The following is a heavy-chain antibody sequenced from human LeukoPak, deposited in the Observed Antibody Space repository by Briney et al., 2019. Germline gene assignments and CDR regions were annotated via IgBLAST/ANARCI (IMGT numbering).Heavy chain of an antibody. CDR2: ISYDGNNK. CDR1: GFTFSSFA. CDR3: ARVGRGYSFNVYCFDY. D-gene: IGHD5-18*01. Sequence: GGSLRLSCAASGFTFSSFALHWVRQAPGKGLQWVAVISYDGNNKYYADSVKGRFTISRDNSKNTLYLQMNNLRAQDTTVYYCARVGRGYSFNVYCFDYWGQGTLVTVSS. V-gene: IGHV3-30*01. J-gene: IGHJ4*02.